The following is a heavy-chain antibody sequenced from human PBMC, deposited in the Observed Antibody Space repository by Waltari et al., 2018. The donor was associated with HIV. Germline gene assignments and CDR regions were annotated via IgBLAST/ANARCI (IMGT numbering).Heavy chain of an antibody. J-gene: IGHJ5*01. CDR1: GFTFRDYA. Sequence: QVQLVESGGGVVQPGKSLRLSCAASGFTFRDYARHWVRQAPGKGLEWVTVISSDGSNQYDADSVKGRFTISRDNSKNTLSLQINSLKTEDTAIYYCAKDAYGGHPKNWFDSWGQGTLVTVSS. CDR2: ISSDGSNQ. CDR3: AKDAYGGHPKNWFDS. D-gene: IGHD3-10*01. V-gene: IGHV3-30*18.